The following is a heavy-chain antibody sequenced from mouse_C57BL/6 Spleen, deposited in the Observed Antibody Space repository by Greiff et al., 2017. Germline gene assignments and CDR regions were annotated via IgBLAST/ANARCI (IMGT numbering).Heavy chain of an antibody. V-gene: IGHV1-50*01. CDR1: GYTFTSYW. J-gene: IGHJ2*01. Sequence: VQLKQPGAELVKPGASVKLSCKASGYTFTSYWMQWVKQRPGQGLEWIGEIDPSDSYTNYNQKFKGKATLTVDTSSSTAYMQLSSLTSEDSAVYYCARGFDYWGQGTTLTVSS. CDR3: ARGFDY. CDR2: IDPSDSYT.